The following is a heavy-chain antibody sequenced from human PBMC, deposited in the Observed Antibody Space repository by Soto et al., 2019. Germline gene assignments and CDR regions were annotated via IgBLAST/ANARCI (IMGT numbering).Heavy chain of an antibody. V-gene: IGHV4-31*03. CDR2: IYYTGNT. D-gene: IGHD3-22*01. J-gene: IGHJ4*02. Sequence: SETLSLTCTVSGGSISSATFYWSWFRQHPGKGLEWIGYIYYTGNTHYNPSLKSRLTISVDTSKNQFSLKLSSVTAADTAVYYCARVGRVSNGGYLDYWGQGTLVTVSS. CDR3: ARVGRVSNGGYLDY. CDR1: GGSISSATFY.